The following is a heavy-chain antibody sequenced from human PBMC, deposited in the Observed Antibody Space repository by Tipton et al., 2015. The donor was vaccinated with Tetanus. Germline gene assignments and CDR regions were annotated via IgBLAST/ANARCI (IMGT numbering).Heavy chain of an antibody. D-gene: IGHD6-6*01. Sequence: SLRLSCAASDFPFSDYYMAWIRLAPGKGLEWISYISHTGTTTYYSASVMGRFTVSRDNTKNSLYLEINSLRAEDTAVYYCARSESRIAPRIPWGMDIWGQGTTVTVSS. CDR2: ISHTGTTT. J-gene: IGHJ6*02. CDR3: ARSESRIAPRIPWGMDI. V-gene: IGHV3-11*01. CDR1: DFPFSDYY.